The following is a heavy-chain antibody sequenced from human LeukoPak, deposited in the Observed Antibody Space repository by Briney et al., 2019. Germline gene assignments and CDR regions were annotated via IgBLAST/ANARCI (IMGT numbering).Heavy chain of an antibody. Sequence: SETLSLTCTVSGGSISSYYWSWIRQPPWKGLEWIGYIYYSGSTNYNPSLKSRVTISVDTSKNQFSLKLSSVTAADTAVYHCARGRGTSGWAFDYWGQGTLVTVSS. CDR3: ARGRGTSGWAFDY. CDR1: GGSISSYY. V-gene: IGHV4-59*01. J-gene: IGHJ4*02. D-gene: IGHD6-19*01. CDR2: IYYSGST.